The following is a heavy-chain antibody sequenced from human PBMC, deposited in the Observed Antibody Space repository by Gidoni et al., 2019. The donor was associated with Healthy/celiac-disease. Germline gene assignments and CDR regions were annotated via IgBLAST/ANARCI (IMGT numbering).Heavy chain of an antibody. CDR1: GYTFTSYD. J-gene: IGHJ4*02. Sequence: VQLVQSGAEVKKPGASVKGSCKASGYTFTSYDLNWVRQATGQGLEWMGWMNPNSGNTGYAQKFQGRVTMTRNTSISTAYMELSSLSSEDTAVYYCAISPVVVAANWGQGTLVTVSS. CDR3: AISPVVVAAN. V-gene: IGHV1-8*01. D-gene: IGHD2-15*01. CDR2: MNPNSGNT.